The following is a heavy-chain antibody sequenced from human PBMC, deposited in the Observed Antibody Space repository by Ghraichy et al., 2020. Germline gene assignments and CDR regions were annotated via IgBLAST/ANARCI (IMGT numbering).Heavy chain of an antibody. CDR1: GGTFSSYA. CDR2: IIPIFGTA. CDR3: ARAHPPTVTKGGYYYYGMDV. J-gene: IGHJ6*02. Sequence: SVKVSCKASGGTFSSYAISWVRQAPGQGLEWMGGIIPIFGTANYAQKFQGRVTITADESTSTAYMELSSLRSEDTAVYYCARAHPPTVTKGGYYYYGMDVWGQGTTVTVSS. V-gene: IGHV1-69*13. D-gene: IGHD4-17*01.